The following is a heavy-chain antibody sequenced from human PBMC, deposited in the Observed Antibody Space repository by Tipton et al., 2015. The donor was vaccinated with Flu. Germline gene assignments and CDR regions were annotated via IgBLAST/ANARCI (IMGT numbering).Heavy chain of an antibody. CDR3: ATFPQVVTFDGSEYTPKFSYFAL. CDR2: VYYSGRT. J-gene: IGHJ2*01. Sequence: TLSLTCTISVGSVSSYYWTWVRQPPGKGLEWIGDVYYSGRTNYRPSINSRVTMSSDTSVNQVSLKLTSVTAADTAVYYWATFPQVVTFDGSEYTPKFSYFALWGRVALVTVSS. CDR1: VGSVSSYY. D-gene: IGHD3-22*01. V-gene: IGHV4-59*08.